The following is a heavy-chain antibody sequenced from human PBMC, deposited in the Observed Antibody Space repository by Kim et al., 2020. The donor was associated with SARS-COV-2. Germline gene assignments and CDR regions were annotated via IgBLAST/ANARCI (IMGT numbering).Heavy chain of an antibody. D-gene: IGHD6-6*01. J-gene: IGHJ4*02. CDR2: IIPILGIA. CDR3: ARDSGSSSLVY. CDR1: GGTFSSYA. Sequence: SVKVSCKASGGTFSSYAISWVRQAPGQGLEWMGRIIPILGIANYAQKFQGRVTITADKSTSTAYMELSSLRSEDTAVYYCARDSGSSSLVYWGQGTLVTVSS. V-gene: IGHV1-69*04.